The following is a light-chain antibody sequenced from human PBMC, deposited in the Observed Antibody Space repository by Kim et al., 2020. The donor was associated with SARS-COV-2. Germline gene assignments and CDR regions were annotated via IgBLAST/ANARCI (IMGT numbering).Light chain of an antibody. CDR1: SSNIGRNT. CDR2: SNN. V-gene: IGLV1-44*01. J-gene: IGLJ3*02. Sequence: QSVLTQPPSASGTPGQRVTISCSRSSSNIGRNTVNWYQQLPGTAPKLLIYSNNQRPSEVPDRFSGSKSGTSASLASSGLQSEDEAAYYCATWDDSLNGPVCGGGTQLTVL. CDR3: ATWDDSLNGPV.